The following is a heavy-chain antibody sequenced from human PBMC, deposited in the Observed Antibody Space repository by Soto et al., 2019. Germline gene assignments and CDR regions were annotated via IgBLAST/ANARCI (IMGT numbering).Heavy chain of an antibody. CDR1: GFTFSSYD. D-gene: IGHD3-3*01. J-gene: IGHJ4*02. V-gene: IGHV3-13*01. CDR3: VRALRQYHFWSGYYMS. Sequence: HPGGSLRLSCAASGFTFSSYDMHWVRQATGKGLEWVSAIGTAGDTYYPGSVKGRFTISRENAKNSLYLQMNSLRAEDTAVYYCVRALRQYHFWSGYYMSWDQGTLVTVSS. CDR2: IGTAGDT.